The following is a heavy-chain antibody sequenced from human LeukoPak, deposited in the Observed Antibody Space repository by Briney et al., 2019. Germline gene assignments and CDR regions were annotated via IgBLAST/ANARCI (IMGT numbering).Heavy chain of an antibody. CDR3: AREGVGIKDLDY. D-gene: IGHD1-26*01. J-gene: IGHJ4*02. CDR2: IEKTGSYV. Sequence: PGGSLRLSCAASGFTFSNYIMDWVRQAPGKGLEWVSSIEKTGSYVYHVDSVRGRFTISRDNAKNSLYLQMNSLRAEDTAVYYCAREGVGIKDLDYWGQGTLATVSS. V-gene: IGHV3-21*01. CDR1: GFTFSNYI.